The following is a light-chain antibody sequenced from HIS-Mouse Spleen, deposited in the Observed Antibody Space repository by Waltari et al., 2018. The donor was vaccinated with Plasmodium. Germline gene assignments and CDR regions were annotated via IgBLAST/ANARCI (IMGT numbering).Light chain of an antibody. CDR1: QSVSSN. Sequence: EIVMTQSPATLSVSPGERATLSCRASQSVSSNLAGYQQKPGQAPRLLIYGASTRATGSPARFSGSGSGTEFTLTINSLQSEDFAVYYCQQYNNWSFTFGPGTKVDIK. CDR3: QQYNNWSFT. V-gene: IGKV3-15*01. J-gene: IGKJ3*01. CDR2: GAS.